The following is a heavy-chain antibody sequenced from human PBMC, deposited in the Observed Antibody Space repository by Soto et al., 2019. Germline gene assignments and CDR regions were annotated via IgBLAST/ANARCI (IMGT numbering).Heavy chain of an antibody. Sequence: SETLSLTCTVSGGSISSGDYYWSWIRQPPGKGLEWIGYIYYSGSTYYNPSLKSRVTISVDTSKNQFSLKLSSVTAADTAVYYCARLDYYDSSGYLEFDYWGQGTLVTVSS. D-gene: IGHD3-22*01. V-gene: IGHV4-30-4*01. CDR2: IYYSGST. CDR1: GGSISSGDYY. CDR3: ARLDYYDSSGYLEFDY. J-gene: IGHJ4*02.